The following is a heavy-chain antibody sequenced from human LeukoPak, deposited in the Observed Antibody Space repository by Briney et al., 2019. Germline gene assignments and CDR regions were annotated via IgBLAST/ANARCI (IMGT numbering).Heavy chain of an antibody. Sequence: GESLKISCKGSGYSFTSYWIGWVRQMPGKGLEWMGIIYPGDSDTRYSPPFQGQVTISADKSISTAYLQWSSLKASGTAMYYCARRHCSSTSCYDDYWGQGTLVTVSS. CDR1: GYSFTSYW. CDR3: ARRHCSSTSCYDDY. CDR2: IYPGDSDT. V-gene: IGHV5-51*01. D-gene: IGHD2-2*01. J-gene: IGHJ4*02.